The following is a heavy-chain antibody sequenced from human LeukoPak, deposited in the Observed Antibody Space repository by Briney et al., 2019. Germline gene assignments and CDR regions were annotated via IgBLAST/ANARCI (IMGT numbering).Heavy chain of an antibody. CDR3: ARDQYCSSTSCYPMYYFDY. Sequence: ASVKVSCKPSGYTFTSYYMHWVRQAPGQGLEWMGIINPSGGSTSYAQKFQGRVTMTRDTSTSTVYMELSSLRSEDTAVYYCARDQYCSSTSCYPMYYFDYWGQGTLVTVSS. J-gene: IGHJ4*02. CDR2: INPSGGST. CDR1: GYTFTSYY. V-gene: IGHV1-46*01. D-gene: IGHD2-2*01.